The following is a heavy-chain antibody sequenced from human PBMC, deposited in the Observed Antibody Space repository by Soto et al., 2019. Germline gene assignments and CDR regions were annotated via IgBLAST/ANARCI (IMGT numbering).Heavy chain of an antibody. D-gene: IGHD1-26*01. J-gene: IGHJ6*02. CDR2: IFPGDSDT. V-gene: IGHV5-51*01. CDR3: ARQGLPYSGSGYYYSMDV. Sequence: GESLKISWKGFGYSFSTYWIAWVRQKPGKGLEWMGAIFPGDSDTRYSPSFQGQVNISADRSISTAYLHWNSLKVSDTAIYYCARQGLPYSGSGYYYSMDVWGRGTTVTVSS. CDR1: GYSFSTYW.